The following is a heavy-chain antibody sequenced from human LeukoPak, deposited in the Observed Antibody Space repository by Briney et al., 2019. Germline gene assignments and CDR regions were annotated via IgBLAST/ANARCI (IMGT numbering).Heavy chain of an antibody. CDR2: ISYDGSKK. CDR1: GFTFSSYG. V-gene: IGHV3-30*18. CDR3: AKEGLFGWFDP. J-gene: IGHJ5*02. Sequence: PGGSLRLSCAASGFTFSSYGMHWVRQAPGKGLEWVAVISYDGSKKYYADSVKGRFTISRDNSKNTLYLQMNSLRAEDTAVYYCAKEGLFGWFDPWGQGTLVTVSS. D-gene: IGHD3-16*01.